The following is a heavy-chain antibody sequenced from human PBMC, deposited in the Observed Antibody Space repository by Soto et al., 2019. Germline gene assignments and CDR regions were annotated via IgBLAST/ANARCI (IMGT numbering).Heavy chain of an antibody. CDR2: ISSSGGST. CDR3: ARDPSTGFADY. CDR1: GFTFSNYA. V-gene: IGHV3-23*01. D-gene: IGHD3-9*01. Sequence: EVQLLQSGGDLVQPGGSLRLSCAASGFTFSNYAMNWVRQAPGKGLEWVSTISSSGGSTYYADSVKGRFTVSRDNPKNTLYLQINSLRAEDTAVYYCARDPSTGFADYWGQGTLVTVSS. J-gene: IGHJ4*02.